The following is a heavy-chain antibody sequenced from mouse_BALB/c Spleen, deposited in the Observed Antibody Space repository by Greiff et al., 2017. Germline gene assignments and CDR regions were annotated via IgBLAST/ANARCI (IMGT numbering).Heavy chain of an antibody. CDR1: GFTFSSFG. CDR3: ARGRNYDYDRAWFAY. Sequence: EVKLVESGGGLVQPGGSRKLSCAASGFTFSSFGMHWVRQAPEKGLEWVAYISSGSSTIYYADTVKGRFTISRDNPKNTLFLQMTSLRSEDTAMYYCARGRNYDYDRAWFAYWGQGTLVTVSA. D-gene: IGHD2-4*01. CDR2: ISSGSSTI. V-gene: IGHV5-17*02. J-gene: IGHJ3*01.